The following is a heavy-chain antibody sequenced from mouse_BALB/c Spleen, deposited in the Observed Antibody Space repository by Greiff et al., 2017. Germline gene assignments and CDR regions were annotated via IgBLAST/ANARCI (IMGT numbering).Heavy chain of an antibody. V-gene: IGHV1-9*01. CDR2: ILPGSGST. D-gene: IGHD2-14*01. CDR1: GYTFSSYW. J-gene: IGHJ4*01. CDR3: ARSHRSPYYYAMDY. Sequence: QVQLQQSGAELMKPGASVKISCKATGYTFSSYWIEWVKQRPGHGLEWIGEILPGSGSTNYNEKFKGKATFTADTSSNTAYMQLSSLTSEDSAVYYCARSHRSPYYYAMDYWGQGTSVTVAS.